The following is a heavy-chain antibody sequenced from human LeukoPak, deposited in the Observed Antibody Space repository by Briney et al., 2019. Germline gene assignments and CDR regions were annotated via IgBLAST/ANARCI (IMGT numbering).Heavy chain of an antibody. CDR3: ARDLASSSWYAPLPFDY. D-gene: IGHD6-13*01. V-gene: IGHV4-4*07. J-gene: IGHJ4*02. Sequence: SETLSLTCTVSGGSISSYYWSWIRQPAGKGLEWIGRIYTSGSTNYNPSLKSRVTMSVDTSKNQFSLKLSSVTAADTAVYYCARDLASSSWYAPLPFDYWGQGTLVTVSS. CDR2: IYTSGST. CDR1: GGSISSYY.